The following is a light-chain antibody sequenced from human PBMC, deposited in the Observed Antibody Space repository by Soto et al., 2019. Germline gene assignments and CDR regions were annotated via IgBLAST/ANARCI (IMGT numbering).Light chain of an antibody. J-gene: IGKJ4*01. CDR2: GAS. CDR1: QSVSSN. V-gene: IGKV3D-15*01. CDR3: QQYHDWVT. Sequence: ETVMTQSPGTLSVSPGESATLSCGTSQSVSSNLAWYQQKPGQAPRLLIYGASTRATGIPARFSGSGSGTEFTLTISYLRPEDSAFYFCQQYHDWVTFGGGTRVEI.